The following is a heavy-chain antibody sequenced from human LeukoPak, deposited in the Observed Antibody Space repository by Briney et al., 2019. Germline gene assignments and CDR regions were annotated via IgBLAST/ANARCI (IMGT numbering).Heavy chain of an antibody. CDR3: ARMDCSSTSCYAQDLVGQLDY. D-gene: IGHD2-2*01. CDR2: IYYSGSA. Sequence: SGTLSLTCSVSGGSISSSSYHWGWIRQSPGKGLEWIGSIYYSGSAYCNPSLKSRLTISVDTSKNQFSLKLSSVTAADTAVYYCARMDCSSTSCYAQDLVGQLDYWGQGTLVTVSS. J-gene: IGHJ4*02. V-gene: IGHV4-39*01. CDR1: GGSISSSSYH.